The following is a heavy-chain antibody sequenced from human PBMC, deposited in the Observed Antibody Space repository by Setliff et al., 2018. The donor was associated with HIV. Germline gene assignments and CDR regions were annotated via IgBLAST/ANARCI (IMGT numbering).Heavy chain of an antibody. CDR3: ARLGDIGYDFRGYFDY. D-gene: IGHD5-12*01. CDR1: GGSFSGYD. J-gene: IGHJ4*02. V-gene: IGHV4-34*01. CDR2: VYYSGGT. Sequence: SETLSLTCAASGGSFSGYDRTWIRQRPGNDPGWIANVYYSGGTYYNHSLNSRVTISVDTSRNQFSLKLTAVSAADTALYFCARLGDIGYDFRGYFDYWGQGKLVTVSS.